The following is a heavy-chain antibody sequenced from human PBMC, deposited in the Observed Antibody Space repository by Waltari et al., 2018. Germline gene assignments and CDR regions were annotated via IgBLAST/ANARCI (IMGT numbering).Heavy chain of an antibody. Sequence: QVQLVQSGAEVKKPGASVKVSCKVSGYTLTELSMHWVRQAPGKGLEWMGGFDPEDGETIYAQKFQGRVTMTEDTSTDTAYMELSSLRSEDTAVYYCATGYGVLREGYYYYYGMDVWGQGTTVIVSS. V-gene: IGHV1-24*01. CDR2: FDPEDGET. D-gene: IGHD4-17*01. CDR3: ATGYGVLREGYYYYYGMDV. CDR1: GYTLTELS. J-gene: IGHJ6*02.